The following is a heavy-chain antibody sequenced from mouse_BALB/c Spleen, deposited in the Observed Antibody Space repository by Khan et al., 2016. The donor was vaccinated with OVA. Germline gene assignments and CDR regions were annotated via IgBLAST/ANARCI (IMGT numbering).Heavy chain of an antibody. D-gene: IGHD2-2*01. J-gene: IGHJ4*01. V-gene: IGHV3-2*02. CDR2: IRYSGST. CDR3: ARSVYYFYAYAMDY. CDR1: GYSITSEYA. Sequence: EVELVESGPGLVKPSQSLSLTCTVTGYSITSEYAWNWIRQFPGNKLEWMGYIRYSGSTSYNPSPKSRISVTRDTSKNQFFLQLNSVTTDDTATYYCARSVYYFYAYAMDYWGQGTSVTVSS.